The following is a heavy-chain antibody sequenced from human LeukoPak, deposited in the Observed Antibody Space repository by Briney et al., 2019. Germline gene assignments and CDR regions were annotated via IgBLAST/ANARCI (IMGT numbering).Heavy chain of an antibody. Sequence: ASVKVSCKASGYTFTGYYMRWVRQAPGQGLEWMGWINPNSGGTNYAQKFQGRVTMSRDTSISTAYMELSRLRSDDTAVYYCARGRAGQWLVRRYYYGMDVWGQGTTVTVSS. J-gene: IGHJ6*02. D-gene: IGHD6-19*01. CDR1: GYTFTGYY. CDR2: INPNSGGT. V-gene: IGHV1-2*02. CDR3: ARGRAGQWLVRRYYYGMDV.